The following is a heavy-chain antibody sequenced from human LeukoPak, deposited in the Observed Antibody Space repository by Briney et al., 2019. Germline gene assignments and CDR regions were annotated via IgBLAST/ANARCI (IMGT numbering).Heavy chain of an antibody. CDR2: INGGGTTK. CDR1: GFIFSDYY. V-gene: IGHV3-11*01. CDR3: TRGVFSDV. J-gene: IGHJ6*04. Sequence: PGESLRLSCAASGFIFSDYYMNWIRQAPGKGLEWVSHINGGGTTKYYADSVRGRFTLSRDNAKNTLYLQMNSLRAEDTAVYYCTRGVFSDVWGTGTTVTVSS.